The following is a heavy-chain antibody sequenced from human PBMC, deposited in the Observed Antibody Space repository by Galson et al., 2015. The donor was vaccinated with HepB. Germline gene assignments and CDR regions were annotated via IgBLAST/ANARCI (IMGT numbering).Heavy chain of an antibody. CDR2: IKNKAHGETR. J-gene: IGHJ4*02. CDR1: GFVFSNAW. V-gene: IGHV3-15*01. Sequence: SLRLSCAASGFVFSNAWMNWIRQAPGKGLEWVGRIKNKAHGETRDYAAPVKGRFTVSRDDSKNTLYLQMNSVTTEDTAMYYCATGEDGHSHWGQGTLVTVSS. D-gene: IGHD5-24*01. CDR3: ATGEDGHSH.